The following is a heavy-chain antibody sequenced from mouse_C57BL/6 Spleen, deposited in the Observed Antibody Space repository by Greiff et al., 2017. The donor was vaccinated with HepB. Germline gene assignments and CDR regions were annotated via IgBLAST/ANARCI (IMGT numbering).Heavy chain of an antibody. CDR1: GFTFTDYY. CDR3: ARRGTTVGYFDV. J-gene: IGHJ1*03. Sequence: EVKLQESGGGLVQPGGSLSLSCAASGFTFTDYYMSWVRQPPGKALEWLGFIRNKANGYTTEYSASVKGRFTISRDNSQSILYLQMNALRAEDSATYYCARRGTTVGYFDVWGTGTTVTVSS. V-gene: IGHV7-3*01. D-gene: IGHD1-1*01. CDR2: IRNKANGYTT.